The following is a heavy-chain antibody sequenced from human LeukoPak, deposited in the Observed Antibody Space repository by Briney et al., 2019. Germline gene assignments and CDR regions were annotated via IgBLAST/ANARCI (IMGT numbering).Heavy chain of an antibody. D-gene: IGHD3-10*01. CDR1: GDSVSSNSAA. J-gene: IGHJ5*02. CDR3: AREYYYGSGSVRLNWLDP. Sequence: SQTLSLTCAISGDSVSSNSAAWHWIRQSPSRGLERLGRTYYRSKWYNDYAVPVKSRITNNPDTSKNQFSLQLNSVTPEGTAVYYCAREYYYGSGSVRLNWLDPWGQGTLVTVSS. V-gene: IGHV6-1*01. CDR2: TYYRSKWYN.